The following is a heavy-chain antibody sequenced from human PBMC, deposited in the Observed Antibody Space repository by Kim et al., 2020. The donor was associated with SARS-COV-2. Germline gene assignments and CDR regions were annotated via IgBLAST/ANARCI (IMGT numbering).Heavy chain of an antibody. CDR2: ISYDGSNK. J-gene: IGHJ6*02. CDR3: AKERPTHYYDFWSGYLTNRKYYYYGMDV. Sequence: GGSLRLSCAASGFTFSSYGMHWVRQAPGKGLEWVAVISYDGSNKYYADSVKGRFTISRDNSKNTLYLQMNSLRAEDTAVYYCAKERPTHYYDFWSGYLTNRKYYYYGMDVWGQGTTVTVSS. D-gene: IGHD3-3*01. CDR1: GFTFSSYG. V-gene: IGHV3-30*18.